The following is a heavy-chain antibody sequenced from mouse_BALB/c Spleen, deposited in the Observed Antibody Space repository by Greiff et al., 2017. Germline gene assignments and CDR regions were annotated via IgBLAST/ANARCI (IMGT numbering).Heavy chain of an antibody. CDR2: IDPENGDT. V-gene: IGHV14-4*02. Sequence: EVQRVESGAELVRSGASVKLSCTASGFNIKDYYMHWVKQRPEQGLEWIGWIDPENGDTEYAPKFQGKATMTADTSSNTAYLQLSSLTSEDTAVYYCNGFGNYSWFAYWGQGTLVTVSA. CDR3: NGFGNYSWFAY. J-gene: IGHJ3*01. CDR1: GFNIKDYY. D-gene: IGHD2-1*01.